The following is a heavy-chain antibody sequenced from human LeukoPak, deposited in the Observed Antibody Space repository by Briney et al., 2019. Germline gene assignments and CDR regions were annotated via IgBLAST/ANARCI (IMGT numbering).Heavy chain of an antibody. CDR3: AHRIQGDYGPLFDY. D-gene: IGHD4-17*01. J-gene: IGHJ4*02. Sequence: GSGPTLVKPTQTLTLTCTFSGFSLSTSGVGVGWIRQPPGKALEWLALIYWNDDKRYSPSLRSRLTITKDTSKNQVVLTMTNMDPVDTATYYCAHRIQGDYGPLFDYWGQGTLVTVPS. CDR1: GFSLSTSGVG. V-gene: IGHV2-5*01. CDR2: IYWNDDK.